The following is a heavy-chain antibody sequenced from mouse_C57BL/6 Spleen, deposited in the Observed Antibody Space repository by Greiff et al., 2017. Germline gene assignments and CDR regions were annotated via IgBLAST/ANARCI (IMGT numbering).Heavy chain of an antibody. Sequence: EVNVVESGGGLVQPGGSLKLSCAASGFTFSDYYMYWVRQTPEQRLEWVAYISNGGGSTYYPDTVKGRFTISRDNAKNTLYLQMSRLKSEDTAMYYCARGYYGSSYYYAMDYWGQGTSVTVSS. CDR2: ISNGGGST. D-gene: IGHD1-1*01. J-gene: IGHJ4*01. CDR1: GFTFSDYY. CDR3: ARGYYGSSYYYAMDY. V-gene: IGHV5-12*01.